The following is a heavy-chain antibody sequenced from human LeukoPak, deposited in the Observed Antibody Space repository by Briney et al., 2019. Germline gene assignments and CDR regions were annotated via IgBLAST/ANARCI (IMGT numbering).Heavy chain of an antibody. Sequence: SVKVSCKASGFTFTSSAVQWVRQARGQRLEWIGWIVVGSGNTNYAQKFQERVTITRDMSTSTAYMELSSLRSEDTAVYYCAADTKDSSSRYVDYYYYMDVWGKGTTVTVSS. CDR3: AADTKDSSSRYVDYYYYMDV. D-gene: IGHD6-13*01. V-gene: IGHV1-58*01. J-gene: IGHJ6*03. CDR2: IVVGSGNT. CDR1: GFTFTSSA.